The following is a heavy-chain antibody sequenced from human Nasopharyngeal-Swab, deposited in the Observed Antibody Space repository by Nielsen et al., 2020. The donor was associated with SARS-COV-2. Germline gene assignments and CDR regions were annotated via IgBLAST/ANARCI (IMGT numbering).Heavy chain of an antibody. V-gene: IGHV3-74*01. Sequence: GESLKISCAASVFSFSTYWMDWVRQAPGKGPEWVSRIDNDGRRTFYAALVKGRFTISRDNTKNTLYLQMNSLSAEDTALYYCVKYGSGWGQGTLVTVSS. J-gene: IGHJ4*02. CDR1: VFSFSTYW. D-gene: IGHD6-19*01. CDR2: IDNDGRRT. CDR3: VKYGSG.